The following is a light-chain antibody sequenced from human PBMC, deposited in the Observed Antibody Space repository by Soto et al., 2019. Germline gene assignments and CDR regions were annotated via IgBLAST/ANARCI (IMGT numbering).Light chain of an antibody. CDR2: KAS. CDR1: QSISVW. CDR3: LQYNSYSPT. Sequence: DIQMTRSPSTLSASVGDRVTITCRASQSISVWLAWYQQKAGKAPNLLIYKASRLESGVPSRFSGSGSETEFTLTISGLQPGDSATYYCLQYNSYSPTFGQRTKVEIX. J-gene: IGKJ2*01. V-gene: IGKV1-5*03.